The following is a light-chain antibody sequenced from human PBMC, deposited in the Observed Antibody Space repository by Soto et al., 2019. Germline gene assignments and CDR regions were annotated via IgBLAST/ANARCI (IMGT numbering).Light chain of an antibody. CDR1: QSVSSN. J-gene: IGKJ1*01. V-gene: IGKV3-15*01. CDR2: YAS. CDR3: QQYNNWFRT. Sequence: ESVLTQSPGTLSLSPGERATLSCRASQSVSSNYLAWYQQKPGQAPRLLIYYASTRATGVPARFSGSGSGTDFTLTITSLQSEDFGVYYCQQYNNWFRTFGQGTKVDI.